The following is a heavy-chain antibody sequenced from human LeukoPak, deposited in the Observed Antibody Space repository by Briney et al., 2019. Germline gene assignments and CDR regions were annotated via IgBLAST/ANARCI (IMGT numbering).Heavy chain of an antibody. D-gene: IGHD3-10*01. CDR1: GFTFSSYS. CDR3: AKDGASGLLWFGELD. V-gene: IGHV3-21*01. Sequence: GGSLRLSCAASGFTFSSYSMNWVRQAPGKGLEWVSFISSSSSYIYYADSVKGRLTISRDNSKNTLYLQMNGLRAEDTAVYYCAKDGASGLLWFGELDWGQGTLVTVSS. CDR2: ISSSSSYI. J-gene: IGHJ4*02.